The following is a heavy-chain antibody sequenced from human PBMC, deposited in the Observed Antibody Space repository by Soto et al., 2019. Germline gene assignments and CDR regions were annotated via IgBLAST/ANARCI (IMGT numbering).Heavy chain of an antibody. CDR3: AATSYLAYYYHGMDV. V-gene: IGHV1-58*02. CDR1: GFTFTSSA. Sequence: ASVKVSCKASGFTFTSSAMQWVRQARGQRLEWIGWIVVGSGNTNYAQKFQERVTITRDMSTSTAYMELSSLRSEDTAVYYCAATSYLAYYYHGMDVWGQGTTVTVSS. CDR2: IVVGSGNT. J-gene: IGHJ6*02.